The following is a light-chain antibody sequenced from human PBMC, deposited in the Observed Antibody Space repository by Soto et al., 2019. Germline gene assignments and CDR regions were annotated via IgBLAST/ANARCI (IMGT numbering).Light chain of an antibody. CDR2: EVN. CDR1: SSNVGSYKL. Sequence: QSVLPQPASVSGSPGQSITISCTGTSSNVGSYKLVSWYQQHPGKAPKLMIFEVNKRPSGVSNRFSGSKSGNTASLTISGLKVEDEADYYCCSSGGSPTYVFGNGTKVTVL. J-gene: IGLJ1*01. CDR3: CSSGGSPTYV. V-gene: IGLV2-23*02.